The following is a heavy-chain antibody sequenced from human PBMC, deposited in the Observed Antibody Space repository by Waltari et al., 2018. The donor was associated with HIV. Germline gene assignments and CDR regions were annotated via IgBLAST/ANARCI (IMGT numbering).Heavy chain of an antibody. CDR2: IYYSGST. Sequence: QVQLQESGPGLVKPSETLSLTCTVSGGSISSYYWSWIRQPPGKGLEWIGYIYYSGSTNYNPSLKSRVTISVDTSKNQFSRKLSSVTAADTAVYYCASIPITMIDESVEIWRYFQHWGQGTLVTVSS. D-gene: IGHD3-22*01. J-gene: IGHJ1*01. CDR1: GGSISSYY. V-gene: IGHV4-59*01. CDR3: ASIPITMIDESVEIWRYFQH.